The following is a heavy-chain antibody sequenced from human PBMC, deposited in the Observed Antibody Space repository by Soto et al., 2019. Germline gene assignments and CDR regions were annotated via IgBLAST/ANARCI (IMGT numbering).Heavy chain of an antibody. CDR2: FFYGGRP. D-gene: IGHD6-19*01. V-gene: IGHV4-61*01. CDR3: ARGRIAGAGRKQFDY. Sequence: PSETLSLTCTVSGGSVSSGSYYWSWIRQPPGRGLWWFGFFFYGGRPIYPPPLKGRFPFSVDTSKTQFSLNLSSVPAADTAVYYWARGRIAGAGRKQFDYWGQGTLVTVSS. J-gene: IGHJ4*02. CDR1: GGSVSSGSYY.